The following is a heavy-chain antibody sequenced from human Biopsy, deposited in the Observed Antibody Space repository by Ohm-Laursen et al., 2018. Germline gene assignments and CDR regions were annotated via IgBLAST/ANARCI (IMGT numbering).Heavy chain of an antibody. J-gene: IGHJ6*02. CDR3: AKDRYPSSWHYYYGMDV. D-gene: IGHD6-13*01. V-gene: IGHV3-74*01. CDR1: GYTFSSYW. Sequence: GSLRLSCAASGYTFSSYWMHWVRQAPGKGLVWVSRINRDGSSTTYADSVKGRFTTSRDNAKNSLYLQMNSLRSEDTALYYCAKDRYPSSWHYYYGMDVWGQGTTVTVSS. CDR2: INRDGSST.